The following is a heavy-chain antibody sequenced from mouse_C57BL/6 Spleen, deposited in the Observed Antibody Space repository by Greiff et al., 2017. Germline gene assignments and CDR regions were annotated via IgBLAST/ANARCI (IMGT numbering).Heavy chain of an antibody. V-gene: IGHV1-75*01. D-gene: IGHD2-14*01. CDR1: GYTFTDYY. CDR3: AREGYEAWFAY. J-gene: IGHJ3*01. Sequence: QVQLQQSGPELVKPGASVKISCKASGYTFTDYYINWVKQRPGQGLEWIGWIFPGSGSTYYNEKFKSKATLTVDKSSSTAYMLLSSLTSEDSAFYDCAREGYEAWFAYWGQGTLVTVSA. CDR2: IFPGSGST.